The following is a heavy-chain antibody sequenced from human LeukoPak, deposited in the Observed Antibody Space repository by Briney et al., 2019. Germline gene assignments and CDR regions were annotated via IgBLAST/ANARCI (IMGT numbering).Heavy chain of an antibody. Sequence: PWETLSLTCTASGGSISSYYWSWIRQPPGKGLEWVGYIYYSGSTNYNPSLKSRVTISVDTSKNKFSLKLSSVTAADTAVYYCATGGGYDLNWFDPWGQGTLVTVSS. D-gene: IGHD5-12*01. V-gene: IGHV4-59*01. CDR1: GGSISSYY. J-gene: IGHJ5*02. CDR2: IYYSGST. CDR3: ATGGGYDLNWFDP.